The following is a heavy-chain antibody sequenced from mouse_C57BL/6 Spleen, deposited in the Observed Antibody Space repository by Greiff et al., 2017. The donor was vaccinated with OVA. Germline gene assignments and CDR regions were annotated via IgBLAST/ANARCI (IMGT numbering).Heavy chain of an antibody. J-gene: IGHJ4*01. D-gene: IGHD2-3*01. CDR3: SNRLLLPIDY. CDR1: GYTFTSYW. V-gene: IGHV1-64*01. Sequence: QVQLKQPGAELVKPGASVKLSCKASGYTFTSYWMHWVKQRPGQGLEWIGMIHPNSGSTNYNEKFKSKATLTVDKDSSTAYMQLSSLTSEDSAICYCSNRLLLPIDYWGQGTSVTVSS. CDR2: IHPNSGST.